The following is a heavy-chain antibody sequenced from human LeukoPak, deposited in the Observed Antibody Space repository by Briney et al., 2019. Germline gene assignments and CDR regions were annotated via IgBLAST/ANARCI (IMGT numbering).Heavy chain of an antibody. J-gene: IGHJ4*02. D-gene: IGHD3-10*01. CDR3: ARGMVRGPFPHDY. CDR2: IYSGGST. CDR1: GFTVSSNY. V-gene: IGHV3-53*01. Sequence: GGSLRLSCAASGFTVSSNYLSWVRQAPGKGLEWVSVIYSGGSTYYADSVKGRFTISRDNSKNALYLQMNSLRAEDTAVYYCARGMVRGPFPHDYWGQGTLVTVSS.